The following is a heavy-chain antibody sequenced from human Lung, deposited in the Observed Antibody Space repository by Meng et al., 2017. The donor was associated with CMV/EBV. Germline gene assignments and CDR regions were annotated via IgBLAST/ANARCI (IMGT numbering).Heavy chain of an antibody. J-gene: IGHJ6*02. Sequence: ASXXVSXKASGYTFTGYYMHWVRQAPGQGLEWMGWINPNSGGTNYVQKFQGRVTMTRDTSISTAYMELSRLRSDDTAVYYCARGGGYSSSSAYGMDVWGQGTTVTVSS. V-gene: IGHV1-2*02. CDR3: ARGGGYSSSSAYGMDV. CDR2: INPNSGGT. D-gene: IGHD6-6*01. CDR1: GYTFTGYY.